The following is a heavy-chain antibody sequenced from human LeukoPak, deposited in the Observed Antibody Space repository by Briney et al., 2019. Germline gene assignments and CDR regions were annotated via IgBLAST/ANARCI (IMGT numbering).Heavy chain of an antibody. CDR1: GDSVSSNSAA. CDR3: ARGYSYAYDY. CDR2: TYYRSTWCN. V-gene: IGHV6-1*01. J-gene: IGHJ4*02. D-gene: IGHD5-18*01. Sequence: SQTLSLTCAISGDSVSSNSAAWNWIRQSPSRGLEWLGRTYYRSTWCNDYAVSVKSRITINPDTSKNQFSLQLNSVSPEDTSIYYCARGYSYAYDYWGQGTLVTVSS.